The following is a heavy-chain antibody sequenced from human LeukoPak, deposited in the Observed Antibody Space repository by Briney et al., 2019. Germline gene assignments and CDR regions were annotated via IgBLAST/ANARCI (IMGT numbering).Heavy chain of an antibody. D-gene: IGHD3-10*01. V-gene: IGHV3-53*05. CDR3: AREGYYGSGSPPSLYFDY. CDR1: GFTVSSNH. Sequence: GGSLRLSCTASGFTVSSNHMTWVRQAPGKGLEWVSVIYSDGSTHYANSVKGRFTISRDNSRSTPYLQMNSLRPEDTAIYYCAREGYYGSGSPPSLYFDYWGQGTLVTVSS. J-gene: IGHJ4*02. CDR2: IYSDGST.